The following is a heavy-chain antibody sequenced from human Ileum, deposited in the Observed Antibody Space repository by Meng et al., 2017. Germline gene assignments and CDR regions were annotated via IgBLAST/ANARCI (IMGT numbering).Heavy chain of an antibody. V-gene: IGHV4-61*01. CDR2: INNRGST. CDR1: SGSVDSGCDY. Sequence: VSLSELSPGRVWTLEPAYPSCVPSSGSVDSGCDYVDGWRQPRGKGLGWIGDINNRGSTGDNSSYKGRVTILVDTLKYEFSRRLSSVTATVTAVYYCARFDFWSGSYFLDYWGQGALVTVSS. CDR3: ARFDFWSGSYFLDY. D-gene: IGHD3-3*01. J-gene: IGHJ4*02.